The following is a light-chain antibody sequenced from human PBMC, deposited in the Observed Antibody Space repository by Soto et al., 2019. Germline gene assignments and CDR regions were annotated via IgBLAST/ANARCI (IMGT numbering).Light chain of an antibody. CDR3: TSTWV. V-gene: IGLV2-14*01. CDR2: EVT. CDR1: SNDVGIYNY. J-gene: IGLJ3*02. Sequence: QSVLTQPASVSGSPGKSITISCTGSSNDVGIYNYVSWYQQHPGKAPRLIIYEVTNRPSGVSDRFSGSKSDNTASLTISGLQAEDEAYYTITSTWVFGGGTKVTVL.